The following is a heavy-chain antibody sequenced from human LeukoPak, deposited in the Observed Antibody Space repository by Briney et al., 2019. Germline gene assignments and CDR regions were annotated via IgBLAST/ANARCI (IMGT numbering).Heavy chain of an antibody. D-gene: IGHD5-12*01. CDR2: ISGSGGST. CDR3: AKHPDIVATIIDY. J-gene: IGHJ4*02. CDR1: GFTFDDYG. V-gene: IGHV3-23*01. Sequence: GGSLRLSCAASGFTFDDYGMSWVRQAPGKGLEWVSAISGSGGSTYYADSVKGRFTISRDNSKNTLYLQMNSLRAEDTAVYYCAKHPDIVATIIDYRGQGTLVTVSS.